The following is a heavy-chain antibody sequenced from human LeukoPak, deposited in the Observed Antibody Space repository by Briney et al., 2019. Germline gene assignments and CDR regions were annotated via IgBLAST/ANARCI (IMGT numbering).Heavy chain of an antibody. CDR1: GYTFTGYY. CDR3: ARGSTEVLY. D-gene: IGHD1-14*01. Sequence: ASVKVSSKASGYTFTGYYMHWVRQAPGQGLEWMGWMNPNTGSTGYAQKFQGRVTMTANTSISTVYMELSSLRSEDTAIYYCARGSTEVLYWGQGTLITVSS. CDR2: MNPNTGST. J-gene: IGHJ4*02. V-gene: IGHV1-8*02.